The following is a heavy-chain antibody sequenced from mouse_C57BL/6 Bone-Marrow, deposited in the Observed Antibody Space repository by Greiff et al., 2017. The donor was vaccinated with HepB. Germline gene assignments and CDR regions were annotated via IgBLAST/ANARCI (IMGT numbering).Heavy chain of an antibody. CDR3: ARRPNYAMDY. CDR1: GFTFSSYG. J-gene: IGHJ4*01. V-gene: IGHV5-6*02. Sequence: DVKLVESGGDLVKPGGSLKLSCAASGFTFSSYGMSWVRQTPDKRLEWVATISSGGSYTYYPDSVKGRFTISRDNAKNTLYLQMSSLKSEDTAMYYCARRPNYAMDYWGQGTSVTVSS. CDR2: ISSGGSYT.